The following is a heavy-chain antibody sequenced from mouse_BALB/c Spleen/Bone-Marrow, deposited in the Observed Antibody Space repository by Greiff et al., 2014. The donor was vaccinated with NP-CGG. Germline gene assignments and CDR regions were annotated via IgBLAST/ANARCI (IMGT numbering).Heavy chain of an antibody. Sequence: VQLQQSGAELARPGASVKLSCKASGYTFTSYWMQWVKQRPGQGLEWIGAIYPGDGDTRYTQKFKGKATLTADKSSSTAYMQLSSLASEDSAVDYCARTGAYYGSMDYWGQRTSVTVSS. D-gene: IGHD2-10*01. CDR1: GYTFTSYW. J-gene: IGHJ4*01. CDR3: ARTGAYYGSMDY. V-gene: IGHV1-87*01. CDR2: IYPGDGDT.